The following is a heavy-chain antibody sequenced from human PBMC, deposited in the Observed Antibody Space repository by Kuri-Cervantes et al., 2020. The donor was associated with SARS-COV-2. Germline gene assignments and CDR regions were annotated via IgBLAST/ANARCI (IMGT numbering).Heavy chain of an antibody. CDR1: GFLFSASA. CDR3: TTLIDY. CDR2: VRGKANNYAT. Sequence: GGSLRLSCAVSGFLFSASAIHWVRQASGKGLEWVGRVRGKANNYATAYAASVKGRFTISRDDLKNTAYLQMNSLKTEDTAVYYCTTLIDYWGQGALVAVSS. J-gene: IGHJ4*02. V-gene: IGHV3-73*01.